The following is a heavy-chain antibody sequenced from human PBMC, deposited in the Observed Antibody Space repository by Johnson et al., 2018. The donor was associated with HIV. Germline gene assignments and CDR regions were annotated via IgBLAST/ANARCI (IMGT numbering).Heavy chain of an antibody. CDR3: ARGVNGDYAVSAFDI. Sequence: QVQLVESGGGVVQPGRSLRLSCAASGYTFRSYGMLWVRQAPGKGLEWVAVRAYDGSNKYYADSVKGRFTISRDNANKMLYLQMNSLRVEDTAVYYCARGVNGDYAVSAFDIWGQGTMVTVSS. D-gene: IGHD4-17*01. CDR2: RAYDGSNK. V-gene: IGHV3-30*03. J-gene: IGHJ3*02. CDR1: GYTFRSYG.